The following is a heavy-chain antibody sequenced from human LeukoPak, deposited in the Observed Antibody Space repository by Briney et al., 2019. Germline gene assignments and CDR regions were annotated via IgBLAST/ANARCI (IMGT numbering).Heavy chain of an antibody. CDR1: GFTFTRYY. J-gene: IGHJ3*01. D-gene: IGHD4-23*01. Sequence: GGSLRLSCAASGFTFTRYYMTWVRQAPGKGLEWVANIKQDGSDKKYVDSVKGRFTISRDNSKNTLYLQMNTLRAEDTAVYYCARDADYGGGPDAFDVWGRGTIVTVSS. CDR2: IKQDGSDK. CDR3: ARDADYGGGPDAFDV. V-gene: IGHV3-7*03.